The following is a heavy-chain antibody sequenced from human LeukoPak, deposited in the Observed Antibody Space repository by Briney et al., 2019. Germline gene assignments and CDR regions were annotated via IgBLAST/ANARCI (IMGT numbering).Heavy chain of an antibody. CDR3: ARVDYDILTGYPNWDFDY. V-gene: IGHV3-21*01. D-gene: IGHD3-9*01. Sequence: GGSLRLSCAASGFTFSDYAMSWVRQAPGKGLEWVSSISSSSSYIYYADSVKGRFTISRDNAKNSLYLQMNSLRAEDTAVYYCARVDYDILTGYPNWDFDYWGQGTLVTVSS. CDR2: ISSSSSYI. J-gene: IGHJ4*02. CDR1: GFTFSDYA.